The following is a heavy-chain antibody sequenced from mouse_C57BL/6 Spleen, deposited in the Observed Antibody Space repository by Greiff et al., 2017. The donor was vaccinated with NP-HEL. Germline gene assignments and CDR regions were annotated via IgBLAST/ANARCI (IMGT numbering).Heavy chain of an antibody. CDR2: ISSGGSYT. J-gene: IGHJ2*01. CDR3: ARHDLTIYYDYEDYFDY. Sequence: EVMLVESGGDLVKPGGSLKLSCAASGFTFSSYGMSWVRQTPDKRLEWVATISSGGSYTYYPDSVKGRFTISRDNAKNTLYLQMSSLKSEDTATYYGARHDLTIYYDYEDYFDYWGQGTTLTVSS. D-gene: IGHD2-4*01. CDR1: GFTFSSYG. V-gene: IGHV5-6*01.